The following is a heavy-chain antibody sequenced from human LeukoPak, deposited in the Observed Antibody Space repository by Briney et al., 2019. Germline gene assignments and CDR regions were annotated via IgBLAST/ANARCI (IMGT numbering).Heavy chain of an antibody. CDR1: GITFTNYA. Sequence: GGSLRLSCAASGITFTNYAMSWVRQAPGEGLEWVSAISGSGTRTYYADSVKGRFTISRDNSKNTLYLQMNSLRAEDSAVYYCAKEQTSSGFFDYWGQGTLVTVSS. D-gene: IGHD2-2*01. J-gene: IGHJ4*02. CDR2: ISGSGTRT. CDR3: AKEQTSSGFFDY. V-gene: IGHV3-23*01.